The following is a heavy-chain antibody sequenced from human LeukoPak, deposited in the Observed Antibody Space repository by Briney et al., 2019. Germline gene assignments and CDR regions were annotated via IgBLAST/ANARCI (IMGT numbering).Heavy chain of an antibody. J-gene: IGHJ6*03. Sequence: ASVKVSCKASGGTFRSYAISWVRQAPGQGLEWMGWINPNSGGTNYAQKFQGRVTMTRDTSISTAYMELSRLRSDDTAVYYCARVGDGYNYYYYMDVWGKGTTVTVSS. V-gene: IGHV1-2*02. CDR3: ARVGDGYNYYYYMDV. D-gene: IGHD5-24*01. CDR1: GGTFRSYA. CDR2: INPNSGGT.